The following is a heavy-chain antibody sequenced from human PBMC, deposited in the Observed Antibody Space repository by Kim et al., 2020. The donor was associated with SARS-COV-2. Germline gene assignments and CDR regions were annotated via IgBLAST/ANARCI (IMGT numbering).Heavy chain of an antibody. Sequence: SETLSLTCAVYGGSFSGYYWSWIRQPPGKGLEWIGEINHSGSTNYNPSLKSRVTISVDTSKNQFSLKLSSVTAADTAVYYCARVSVLRYFDSYLSYYYGMDVWGQGTTVTVSS. J-gene: IGHJ6*02. CDR2: INHSGST. V-gene: IGHV4-34*01. D-gene: IGHD3-9*01. CDR3: ARVSVLRYFDSYLSYYYGMDV. CDR1: GGSFSGYY.